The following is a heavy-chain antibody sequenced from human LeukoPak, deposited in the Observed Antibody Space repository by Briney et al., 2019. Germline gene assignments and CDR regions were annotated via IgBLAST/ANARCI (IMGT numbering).Heavy chain of an antibody. CDR2: IWYDGSNK. V-gene: IGHV3-33*01. CDR3: ARVPGYSSGWYEDAFDI. J-gene: IGHJ3*02. Sequence: GGSLRLSCAASGFTFSSYGMHWVRQAPGKGLEWVAVIWYDGSNKYYADSVKGRFTISRDNSKNTLYLQMNSLRAEDTAVYYCARVPGYSSGWYEDAFDIWGQGTMVTVPS. D-gene: IGHD6-19*01. CDR1: GFTFSSYG.